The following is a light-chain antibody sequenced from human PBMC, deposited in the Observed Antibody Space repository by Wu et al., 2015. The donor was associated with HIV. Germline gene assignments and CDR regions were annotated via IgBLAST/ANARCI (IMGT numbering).Light chain of an antibody. CDR1: QSIHSN. CDR2: DAS. CDR3: QQYGSSPLT. V-gene: IGKV3-15*01. J-gene: IGKJ4*01. Sequence: EIVMTQSPATLSTSPGSTASLSCRASQSIHSNLAWYQQKSGQPPRLLIHDASTRAKDVPARFVGSGSGTEFSLTITTLQPEDFAVYYCQQYGSSPLTFGGGTKVEIK.